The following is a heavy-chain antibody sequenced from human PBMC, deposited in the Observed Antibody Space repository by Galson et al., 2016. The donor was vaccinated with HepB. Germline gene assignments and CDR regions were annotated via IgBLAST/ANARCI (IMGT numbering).Heavy chain of an antibody. Sequence: PALVKPTQTLTLTCIFSGFSLNTSGVCVSWIRQPPGKALEWLALIDWDDDKYYSTSLKTRLTISKDTSTNRVVLTLTNMDPVDTATYYCARMPPSDYIWGGFDIWGQGTMVTVSS. D-gene: IGHD3-16*01. CDR3: ARMPPSDYIWGGFDI. J-gene: IGHJ3*02. V-gene: IGHV2-70*01. CDR2: IDWDDDK. CDR1: GFSLNTSGVC.